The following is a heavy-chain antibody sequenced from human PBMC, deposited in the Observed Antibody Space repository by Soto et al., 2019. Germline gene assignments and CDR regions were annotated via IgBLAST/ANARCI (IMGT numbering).Heavy chain of an antibody. J-gene: IGHJ4*02. D-gene: IGHD1-26*01. CDR3: ARSIGELHPDVVGC. CDR2: INPNSGGT. CDR1: GYTFTGYY. V-gene: IGHV1-2*04. Sequence: ASVKVSCKASGYTFTGYYVHWVRQAPGQGLEWMGWINPNSGGTNYAQKFQGWVTMTRDTSISTAYMELSRLRSDGTAVYYCARSIGELHPDVVGCRGQGSLDIGSS.